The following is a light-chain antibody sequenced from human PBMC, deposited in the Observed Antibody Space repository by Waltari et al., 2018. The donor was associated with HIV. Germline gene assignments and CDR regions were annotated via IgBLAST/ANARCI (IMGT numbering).Light chain of an antibody. V-gene: IGLV2-14*03. CDR3: ESYTSTSVWV. Sequence: QSALTQPASVSGSPGQSITLPCTGSSNDVGGYNYVSWYQQHPGKAPRLMIYDVSTRPSGVSDRFSGSKSGDTASLTISGLQPEDEADYYCESYTSTSVWVFGGGTRLTVL. CDR2: DVS. J-gene: IGLJ3*02. CDR1: SNDVGGYNY.